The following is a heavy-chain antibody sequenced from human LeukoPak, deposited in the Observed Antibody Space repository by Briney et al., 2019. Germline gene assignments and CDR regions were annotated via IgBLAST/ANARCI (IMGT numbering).Heavy chain of an antibody. CDR3: ARGPNPYYYDSSGQYPLDY. Sequence: GGSLRLSCAASGFTFSSYSMNWVRQAPGKGLEWVSSISSSSSYIYYADSVKGRFTISRDNAKNSLYLQMNNLRAEDTAVYYCARGPNPYYYDSSGQYPLDYWGQGTLVTVSS. CDR1: GFTFSSYS. CDR2: ISSSSSYI. D-gene: IGHD3-22*01. V-gene: IGHV3-21*01. J-gene: IGHJ4*02.